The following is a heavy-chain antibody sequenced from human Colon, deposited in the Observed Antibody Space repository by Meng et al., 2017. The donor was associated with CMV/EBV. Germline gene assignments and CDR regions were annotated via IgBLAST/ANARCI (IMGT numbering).Heavy chain of an antibody. D-gene: IGHD6-19*01. CDR2: IYYSGST. V-gene: IGHV4-59*01. Sequence: GSLRLSCTVSGDSISSYYWSWIRQPPGKGLEWIGYIYYSGSTSYNPSLKSRVTMSIDTSKNQFSLKLRSVTAADTAVYFCARRSVSGPPVGWFDPWGQGTLVTVSS. CDR1: GDSISSYY. J-gene: IGHJ5*02. CDR3: ARRSVSGPPVGWFDP.